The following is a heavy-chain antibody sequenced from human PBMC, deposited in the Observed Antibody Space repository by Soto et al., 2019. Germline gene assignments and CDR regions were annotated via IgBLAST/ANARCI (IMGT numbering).Heavy chain of an antibody. CDR3: AKAWLVYFFDY. J-gene: IGHJ4*02. CDR2: ISGSGGST. V-gene: IGHV3-23*01. Sequence: HPWWCLRLCCAASGVACSSYCMSCVRQAPGKGLEWVSAISGSGGSTYYADSVKGRFTISRDNSKNTLYLQMNSLRAEDTAVYYCAKAWLVYFFDYWGQGTLVTV. CDR1: GVACSSYC. D-gene: IGHD6-19*01.